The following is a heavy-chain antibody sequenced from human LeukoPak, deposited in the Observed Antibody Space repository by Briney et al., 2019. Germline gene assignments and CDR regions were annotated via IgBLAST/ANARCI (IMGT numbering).Heavy chain of an antibody. V-gene: IGHV3-43*01. D-gene: IGHD5-12*01. Sequence: GGSLRLSCAASGFMFEDYSMHWVRQAPGKGLEWVSVISWDGGSKYYADSVKGRFTISRDNSKNTLYLQMNSLRAEDTAVYYCAKDSVVGWGYSGYETGAHFDYWGQGTLVTVSS. J-gene: IGHJ4*02. CDR2: ISWDGGSK. CDR1: GFMFEDYS. CDR3: AKDSVVGWGYSGYETGAHFDY.